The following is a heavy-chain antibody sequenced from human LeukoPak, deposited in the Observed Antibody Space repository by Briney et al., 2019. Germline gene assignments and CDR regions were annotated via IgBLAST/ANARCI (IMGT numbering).Heavy chain of an antibody. CDR3: ARRYCSSTSCYKSLEDY. D-gene: IGHD2-2*02. CDR1: GGTFSSYA. V-gene: IGHV1-69*01. CDR2: IIPIFGTA. Sequence: SVKVSCKASGGTFSSYAISWVRQAPGQGLEWMGGIIPIFGTANYAQKFQRRVTITAGESTSTAYMGLSSLRSEDTAVYYCARRYCSSTSCYKSLEDYWGQGTLVTVSS. J-gene: IGHJ4*02.